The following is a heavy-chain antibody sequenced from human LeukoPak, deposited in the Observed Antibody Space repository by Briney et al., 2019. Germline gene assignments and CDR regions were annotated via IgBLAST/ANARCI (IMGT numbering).Heavy chain of an antibody. CDR3: AKLGSPRAY. D-gene: IGHD7-27*01. CDR2: IYYFGST. V-gene: IGHV4-59*01. Sequence: SETLSLTCTVSGGSIDTYYWSWIRQPPGMGLEWIGYIYYFGSTDYDPSLKSRVTISVDTSKNQFSLSLRSVTAADTAVYYCAKLGSPRAYWGQGILVRVSS. CDR1: GGSIDTYY. J-gene: IGHJ4*02.